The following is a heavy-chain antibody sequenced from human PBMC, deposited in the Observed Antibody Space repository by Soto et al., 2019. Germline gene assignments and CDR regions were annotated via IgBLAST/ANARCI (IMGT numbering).Heavy chain of an antibody. J-gene: IGHJ3*02. Sequence: PGGSLRLSCAASGFTFSNYAMSWVRQAPGKGLEWVSTISGNGGSTYYADSVKGRFTISRDNSKNTLYLQMNSLRAEDTAVYYCANPKGGRGSSAAFDIWGQGKMVTVSS. CDR1: GFTFSNYA. CDR3: ANPKGGRGSSAAFDI. V-gene: IGHV3-23*01. CDR2: ISGNGGST. D-gene: IGHD6-13*01.